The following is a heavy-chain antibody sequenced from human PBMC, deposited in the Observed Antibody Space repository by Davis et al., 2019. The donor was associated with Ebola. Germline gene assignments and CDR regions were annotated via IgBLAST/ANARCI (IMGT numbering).Heavy chain of an antibody. D-gene: IGHD2-2*01. CDR3: ARGRCSSTRCYVFLNY. J-gene: IGHJ4*02. CDR2: IIPIFGTA. CDR1: GGTFSSYA. V-gene: IGHV1-69*06. Sequence: SVQVSCKASGGTFSSYAISWVRHAPGQGLEWMGGIIPIFGTANYAQKFQGRVTITADKSTSTVYMELSSLRSEDTAVYYCARGRCSSTRCYVFLNYWGQGTLVTVSS.